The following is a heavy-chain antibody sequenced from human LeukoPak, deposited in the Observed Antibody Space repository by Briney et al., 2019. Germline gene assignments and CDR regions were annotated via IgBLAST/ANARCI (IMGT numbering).Heavy chain of an antibody. Sequence: PGGSLRLSCAASGFTFSSYDMHWVRQPTGKGLEWVSAIGTDGDTYYPGSVKGRSTISRDNAKYSLFLQMSSLRAGDTAVYYCAKEGDIAAGLDYWGQGTLVIVSS. D-gene: IGHD6-13*01. CDR2: IGTDGDT. CDR1: GFTFSSYD. V-gene: IGHV3-13*01. CDR3: AKEGDIAAGLDY. J-gene: IGHJ4*02.